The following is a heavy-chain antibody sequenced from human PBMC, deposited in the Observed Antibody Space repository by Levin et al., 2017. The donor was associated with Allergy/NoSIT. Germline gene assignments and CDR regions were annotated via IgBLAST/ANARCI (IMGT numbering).Heavy chain of an antibody. CDR2: IYSGGST. V-gene: IGHV3-66*01. CDR3: ATGHHHFWSGYFDL. J-gene: IGHJ4*02. Sequence: GGSLRLSCAASGFTFSSTYMSWVRQAPGKGLEWVSIIYSGGSTDYADSVKGSFTITRDNSKNTLLLQMNTLRAEDTAVYYCATGHHHFWSGYFDLWGQGTVVTV. D-gene: IGHD3-3*02. CDR1: GFTFSSTY.